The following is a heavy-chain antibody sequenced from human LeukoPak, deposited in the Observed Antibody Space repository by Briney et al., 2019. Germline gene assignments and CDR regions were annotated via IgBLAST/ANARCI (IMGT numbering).Heavy chain of an antibody. Sequence: SETLSLTCTVSGGSISSSTYYWGWIRQPPGKGLEWIGSMSFIGSTYYNPSLKSRVTISVHMSKNHFSLKLSSVTAADTAVYYCARHRRHYDILTGYYAGHFDIWGQGTMVTVSS. J-gene: IGHJ3*02. CDR1: GGSISSSTYY. D-gene: IGHD3-9*01. V-gene: IGHV4-39*01. CDR3: ARHRRHYDILTGYYAGHFDI. CDR2: MSFIGST.